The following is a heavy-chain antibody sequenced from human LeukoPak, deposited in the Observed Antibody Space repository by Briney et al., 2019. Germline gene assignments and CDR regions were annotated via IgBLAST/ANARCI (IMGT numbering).Heavy chain of an antibody. D-gene: IGHD2-15*01. J-gene: IGHJ4*02. V-gene: IGHV1-2*02. CDR3: ARDVDLPEGYCSGGSCYGLGY. Sequence: ASVKVSCKASGYTFTGYYMHWVRQAPGQGLEWMGWINPNSGGTNYAQKFQGRVTMTRDTSISTAYMELSRLRSDDTAVYYCARDVDLPEGYCSGGSCYGLGYWGQGTLVTVSS. CDR1: GYTFTGYY. CDR2: INPNSGGT.